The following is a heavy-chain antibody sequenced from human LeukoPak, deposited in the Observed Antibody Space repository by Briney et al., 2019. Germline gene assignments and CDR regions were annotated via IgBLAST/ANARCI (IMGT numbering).Heavy chain of an antibody. CDR1: GGSISSGDYY. D-gene: IGHD4-17*01. CDR2: VYYSGSI. V-gene: IGHV4-30-4*01. Sequence: PSETLSLTCTVSGGSISSGDYYWSWIRQPPGEGLEWIGYVYYSGSIYYNPSLKSRVTMSVDTSKNQFSLKLSSVTAADTAVYYCASLDGDDGRFDPWGQGTLVTVSS. CDR3: ASLDGDDGRFDP. J-gene: IGHJ5*02.